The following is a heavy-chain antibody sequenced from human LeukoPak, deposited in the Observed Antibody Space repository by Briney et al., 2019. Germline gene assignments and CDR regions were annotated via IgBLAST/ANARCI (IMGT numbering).Heavy chain of an antibody. D-gene: IGHD1-26*01. CDR3: AKGSGSYLSPLYYFDY. V-gene: IGHV3-30*02. J-gene: IGHJ4*02. CDR1: GFTFSDYG. Sequence: GGSLRLSCAASGFTFSDYGMHWVRQAPGKGLEWVAFIRYGGNEKYYADSAKGRFTISRDNSKNTLYLQMNSLRAEDTAVYYCAKGSGSYLSPLYYFDYWGQGTLVTVSS. CDR2: IRYGGNEK.